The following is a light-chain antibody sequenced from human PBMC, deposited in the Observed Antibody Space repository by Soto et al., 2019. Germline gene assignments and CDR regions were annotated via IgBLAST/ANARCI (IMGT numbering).Light chain of an antibody. J-gene: IGKJ3*01. CDR2: ATS. CDR3: QQSDNLPDFT. Sequence: DIQVTQSPPSLSASVGDRVTVTCQASQDSNTFLNWFQQRPGEAPKLLIYATSNLEPGVPSRFSGRQSGTVFILSISRLQPEDVGTYYCQQSDNLPDFTFGPGTKVNI. V-gene: IGKV1-33*01. CDR1: QDSNTF.